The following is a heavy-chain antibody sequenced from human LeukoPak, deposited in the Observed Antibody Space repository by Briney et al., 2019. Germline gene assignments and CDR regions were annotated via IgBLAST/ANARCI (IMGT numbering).Heavy chain of an antibody. CDR2: IYYSGST. CDR3: ARPVDHDGFDY. D-gene: IGHD3-9*01. CDR1: GGSISSSSYY. J-gene: IGHJ4*02. Sequence: SETLSLTCTVFGGSISSSSYYWGWIRQPPGKGLEWIGSIYYSGSTYYNPSLKSRVTISVDTSKNQFSLKLSSMTAADTAVYFCARPVDHDGFDYWGQGTLVTVSS. V-gene: IGHV4-39*01.